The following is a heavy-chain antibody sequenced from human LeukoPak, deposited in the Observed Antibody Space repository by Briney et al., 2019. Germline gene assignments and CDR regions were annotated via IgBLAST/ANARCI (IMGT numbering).Heavy chain of an antibody. CDR1: GYTFTGYY. V-gene: IGHV1-2*02. CDR2: INPNSGGT. CDR3: ARCEIFGVVKEAFDI. Sequence: ASVKVSCKASGYTFTGYYMHWVRQAPGQGLEWMGWINPNSGGTNYAQKFQGRVTMTRDTSISTAYMELSRLRSDDTAVYYCARCEIFGVVKEAFDIWGQGTMVTVSS. D-gene: IGHD3-3*01. J-gene: IGHJ3*02.